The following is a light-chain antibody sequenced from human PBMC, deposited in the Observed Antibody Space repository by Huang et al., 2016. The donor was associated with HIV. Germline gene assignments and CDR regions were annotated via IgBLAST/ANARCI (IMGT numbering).Light chain of an antibody. J-gene: IGKJ2*01. Sequence: IQMTQSPASLSASVGDRVTISCQASQDIRNYLHWYQQKPGKAPTLLIYGASNLETGVPSRFSGNGSGTDFSHTISSLQSEDIATYYCQQYDNLYTFGQGTKLEIK. CDR2: GAS. CDR1: QDIRNY. V-gene: IGKV1-33*01. CDR3: QQYDNLYT.